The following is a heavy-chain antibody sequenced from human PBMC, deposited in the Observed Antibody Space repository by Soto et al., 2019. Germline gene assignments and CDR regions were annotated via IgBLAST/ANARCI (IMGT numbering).Heavy chain of an antibody. Sequence: GGSLRLSCAASGFTFSSSAMSWVRQAPGRGLEWVSSIGGSSGGRTYYADSAKGRFTISRDDSKNTLYLEMNSLRAEDTTVYYCAKVPKPRSNWSNWSDPWGQGTLVTVSS. D-gene: IGHD6-13*01. CDR1: GFTFSSSA. CDR3: AKVPKPRSNWSNWSDP. CDR2: IGGSSGGRT. J-gene: IGHJ5*02. V-gene: IGHV3-23*01.